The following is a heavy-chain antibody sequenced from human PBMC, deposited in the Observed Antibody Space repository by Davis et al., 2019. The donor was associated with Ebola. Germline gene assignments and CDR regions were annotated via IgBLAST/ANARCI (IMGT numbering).Heavy chain of an antibody. CDR2: IYYSGST. CDR3: ARGRINPGAYYDFWSGPGYFDY. CDR1: VGSISSSSYY. D-gene: IGHD3-3*01. Sequence: SETLSLTCTVSVGSISSSSYYWGWIRQPPGKGLEWIGSIYYSGSTYYNPSLKSRVTISVDTSKNQFSLKLSSVIAADTAVYYCARGRINPGAYYDFWSGPGYFDYWGQGTLVTVSS. J-gene: IGHJ4*02. V-gene: IGHV4-39*01.